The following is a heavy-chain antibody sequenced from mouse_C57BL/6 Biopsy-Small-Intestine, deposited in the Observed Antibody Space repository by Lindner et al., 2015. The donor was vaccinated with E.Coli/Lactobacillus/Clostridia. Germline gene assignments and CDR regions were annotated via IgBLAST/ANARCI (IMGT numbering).Heavy chain of an antibody. J-gene: IGHJ1*02. Sequence: SVKVSCKASGFTLTNYGVSWVRQAPGQGLEWMGWISGYNGNTNFAQRFQGRVILTTDTSTNTVFMELRSLRSDDTAMYYCARDYSSWFYWYYGMDVWGQGTTVTVS. CDR2: ISGYNGNT. CDR3: ARDYSSWFYWYYGMDV. CDR1: GFTLTNYG. V-gene: IGHV14-1*02. D-gene: IGHD1-1*01.